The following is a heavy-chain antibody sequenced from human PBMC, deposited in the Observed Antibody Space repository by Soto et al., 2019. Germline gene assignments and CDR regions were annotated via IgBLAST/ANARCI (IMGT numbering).Heavy chain of an antibody. CDR1: GFSFNNYA. D-gene: IGHD3-16*01. V-gene: IGHV3-23*01. CDR2: ISDSGTDT. J-gene: IGHJ3*01. CDR3: AKNLHLVEVSFRKDCLDV. Sequence: EVQLLESGGGLVQPGGSLRLSCGASGFSFNNYAMSWVRQAPGKGLEWVSVISDSGTDTDYAESVKGRFTISRDNSRNTLSLHMSSLRAEDTALYFCAKNLHLVEVSFRKDCLDVWGQGTMVTVSS.